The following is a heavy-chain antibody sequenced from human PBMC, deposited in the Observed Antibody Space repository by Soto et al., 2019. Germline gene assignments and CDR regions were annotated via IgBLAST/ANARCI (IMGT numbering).Heavy chain of an antibody. CDR2: ISGVDGRT. D-gene: IGHD3-22*01. CDR3: AKDDGGYHSYSDQ. J-gene: IGHJ4*02. CDR1: GFTFSSYA. V-gene: IGHV3-23*04. Sequence: EVQLVESGGGLVQPGGSLRLSCAASGFTFSSYAMSWVRQAPGKGLEWVSAISGVDGRTYYAESVKGRFTISRDNSKKTLYLLMNSLRAEDTAVYYCAKDDGGYHSYSDQWGQGTLVTVSS.